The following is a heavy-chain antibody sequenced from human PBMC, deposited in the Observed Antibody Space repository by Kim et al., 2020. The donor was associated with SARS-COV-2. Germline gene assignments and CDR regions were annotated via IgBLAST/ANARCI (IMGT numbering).Heavy chain of an antibody. CDR3: ASEQYYYDSSGSHDY. CDR2: IYYSGST. D-gene: IGHD3-22*01. Sequence: SETLSLTCTVSGGSISSSSYYWGWIRQPPGKGLEWIGSIYYSGSTYYNPSLKSRVTISVDTSKNQFSLKLSSVTAADTAVYYCASEQYYYDSSGSHDYWGQGTLVTVSS. J-gene: IGHJ4*02. CDR1: GGSISSSSYY. V-gene: IGHV4-39*01.